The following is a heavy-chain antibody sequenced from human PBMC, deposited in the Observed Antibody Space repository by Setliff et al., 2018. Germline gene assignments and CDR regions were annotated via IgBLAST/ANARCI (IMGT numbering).Heavy chain of an antibody. D-gene: IGHD3-9*01. J-gene: IGHJ4*02. Sequence: PVGSLRLSCAASGFSFSSYGMNWVRLAPGKGLEWVSYISSGSSTYYADSVKGRFTISSDNAKNSVFLQMNSLRAEDTAVYYCATSDWFHWGQGTLVTVSS. CDR2: ISSGSST. CDR1: GFSFSSYG. V-gene: IGHV3-48*01. CDR3: ATSDWFH.